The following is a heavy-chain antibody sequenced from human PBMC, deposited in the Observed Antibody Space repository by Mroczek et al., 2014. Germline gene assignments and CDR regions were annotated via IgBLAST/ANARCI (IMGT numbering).Heavy chain of an antibody. J-gene: IGHJ6*02. CDR3: ARGGRLRLQLPYYYYGMDV. V-gene: IGHV4-34*01. D-gene: IGHD5-12*01. Sequence: QVQLQQWGAGLLKPSETLSLTCAVYGGSFSGYYWSWIRQPPGKGLEWIGEINHSGSTNYNPSLKSRVTISVDTSKNQFSLKLSSVTAADTAVYYCARGGRLRLQLPYYYYGMDVWGQGTTVTVSS. CDR2: INHSGST. CDR1: GGSFSGYY.